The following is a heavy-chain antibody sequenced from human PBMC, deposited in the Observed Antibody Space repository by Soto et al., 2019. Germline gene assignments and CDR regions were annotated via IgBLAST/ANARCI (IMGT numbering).Heavy chain of an antibody. CDR3: ARGYYYGSGSYYNWFDP. J-gene: IGHJ5*02. CDR1: GGSISSGGYS. V-gene: IGHV4-30-2*01. Sequence: LSLTCAVSGGSISSGGYSWSWIRQPPGKGLEWIGYIYHSGSTYYNPSLKSRVTISVDRSKNQFSLKLSSVTAADTAVYYCARGYYYGSGSYYNWFDPWGQGTLVTVSS. CDR2: IYHSGST. D-gene: IGHD3-10*01.